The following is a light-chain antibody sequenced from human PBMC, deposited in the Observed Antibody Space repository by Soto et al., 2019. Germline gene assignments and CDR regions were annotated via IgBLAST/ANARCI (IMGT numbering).Light chain of an antibody. CDR3: QQRSNWPIT. CDR1: QSVSSAN. V-gene: IGKV3-11*01. J-gene: IGKJ5*01. Sequence: EIVLPQSPGTLSFAPGERCTLSFRASQSVSSANFAWYQQKPGQAPRLLIYGASNRATGIPARFSGSGSGTDFTLTISSLEPEDFAVYYCQQRSNWPITFGQGTRLEIK. CDR2: GAS.